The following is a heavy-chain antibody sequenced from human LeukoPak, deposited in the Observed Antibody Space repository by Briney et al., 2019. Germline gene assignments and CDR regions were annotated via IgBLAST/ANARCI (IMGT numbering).Heavy chain of an antibody. CDR1: GGSISSYY. CDR3: ARAPIVPGYGVGGYFDY. J-gene: IGHJ4*02. V-gene: IGHV4-59*08. D-gene: IGHD3-9*01. CDR2: IYYSGST. Sequence: SETLSLTCTVSGGSISSYYWSWIRQPPGKGLEWIGYIYYSGSTNYNPSLKSRVTISVDTSKNQFSLELRSLTAADTAVYHCARAPIVPGYGVGGYFDYWGQGTLVTVSS.